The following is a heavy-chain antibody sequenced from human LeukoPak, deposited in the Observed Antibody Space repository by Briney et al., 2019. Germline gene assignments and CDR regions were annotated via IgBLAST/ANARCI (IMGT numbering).Heavy chain of an antibody. V-gene: IGHV3-30*03. J-gene: IGHJ6*02. CDR1: GFTFSSYG. D-gene: IGHD2-2*01. CDR3: ARGGEFVVVPPAQIAGGCYYYGMDV. Sequence: GGSLRLSCAASGFTFSSYGMHWVRQAPGKGLEWVAGISCDGSNKYYADSVKGRFTISRDNSNNTLYLQMNSLRAEDTAVYYCARGGEFVVVPPAQIAGGCYYYGMDVWGQGTTVTVSS. CDR2: ISCDGSNK.